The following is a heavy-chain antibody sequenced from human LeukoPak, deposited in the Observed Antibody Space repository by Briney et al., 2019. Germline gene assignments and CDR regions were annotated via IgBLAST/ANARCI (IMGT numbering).Heavy chain of an antibody. J-gene: IGHJ4*02. V-gene: IGHV4-34*01. CDR2: ISHSGST. CDR3: ARNPTQWLVTAYFDY. CDR1: GGSFSGYY. D-gene: IGHD6-19*01. Sequence: SETLSLTCAVYGGSFSGYYWSWIRQPPGKVLEWIGEISHSGSTNCNPSLKSRVTISVDTSKNQFSLKLSSVTAADTAVYYCARNPTQWLVTAYFDYWGQGTLVTVSS.